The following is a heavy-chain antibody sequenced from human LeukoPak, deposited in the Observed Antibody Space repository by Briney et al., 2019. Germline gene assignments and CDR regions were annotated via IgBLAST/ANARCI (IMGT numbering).Heavy chain of an antibody. CDR3: AGAVAGIDY. CDR1: GFTFSSYA. CDR2: IYSGGST. Sequence: PGGSLRLSCVASGFTFSSYAMSWVRQAPGKGLEWVSVIYSGGSTYYADSVKGRFTISRDNSKNTLYLQMNSLRAEDTAVYYCAGAVAGIDYWGQGTLVTVSS. D-gene: IGHD6-19*01. J-gene: IGHJ4*02. V-gene: IGHV3-66*01.